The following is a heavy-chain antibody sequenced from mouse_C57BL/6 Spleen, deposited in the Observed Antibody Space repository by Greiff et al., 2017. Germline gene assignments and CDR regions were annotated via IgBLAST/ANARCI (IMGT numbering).Heavy chain of an antibody. Sequence: VQLLESGAELVRPGASVTLSCKASGYTFTDYEMHWVKQTPVPGLEWIGAIDPETGGTAYNQKFKGKAILTADKSSSTAYMELRSLTSEDTAVYYCTKEHYFDYWGQGTTRTVSS. V-gene: IGHV1-15*01. CDR1: GYTFTDYE. J-gene: IGHJ2*01. CDR2: IDPETGGT. CDR3: TKEHYFDY.